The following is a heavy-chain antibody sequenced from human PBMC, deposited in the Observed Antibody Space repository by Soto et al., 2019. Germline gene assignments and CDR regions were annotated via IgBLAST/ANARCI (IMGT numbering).Heavy chain of an antibody. CDR1: GGSISSGGYY. V-gene: IGHV4-31*03. D-gene: IGHD3-10*01. Sequence: QVQLQESGPGLVKPSQTLSLTCTVSGGSISSGGYYWSWIRQHPGKGLEWIGYIYYSGSTYYNPSLKSRVTISVATSKNQFSLKRSSVTAADTAVYYCASRSPHYYGSGVFDYWGQGTLVTVSS. CDR2: IYYSGST. CDR3: ASRSPHYYGSGVFDY. J-gene: IGHJ4*02.